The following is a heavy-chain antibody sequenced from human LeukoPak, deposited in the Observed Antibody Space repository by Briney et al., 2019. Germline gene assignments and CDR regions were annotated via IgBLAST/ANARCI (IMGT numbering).Heavy chain of an antibody. CDR1: GYTFTGYY. CDR2: INPKSGVT. V-gene: IGHV1-2*02. D-gene: IGHD3/OR15-3a*01. J-gene: IGHJ3*02. CDR3: ARDYWTGYYFDI. Sequence: ASVKVSCKTSGYTFTGYYIHWVRQAPGQGLEWMGWINPKSGVTNSAPKFQDRVTVTRDTSISTAFMEVSRLRSDDTAVYYCARDYWTGYYFDIWGQGTMVTVSS.